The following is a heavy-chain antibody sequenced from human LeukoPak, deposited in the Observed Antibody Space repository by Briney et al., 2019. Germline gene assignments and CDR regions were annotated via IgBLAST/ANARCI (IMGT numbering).Heavy chain of an antibody. CDR3: TKSGSYQNYYYYGMDV. J-gene: IGHJ6*02. CDR1: GDSVSSNSAA. D-gene: IGHD1-26*01. CDR2: TYYRSKWYN. Sequence: SQTLSLTCAISGDSVSSNSAAWNWIRQSPPRGLEWLGRTYYRSKWYNDYAVSVKSRITINPDTSKNQFSLQLNSVTPEDTAVYYCTKSGSYQNYYYYGMDVWGQGTTVTVSS. V-gene: IGHV6-1*01.